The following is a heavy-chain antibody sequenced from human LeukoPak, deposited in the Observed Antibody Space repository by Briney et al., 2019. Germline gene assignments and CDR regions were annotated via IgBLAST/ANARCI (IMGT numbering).Heavy chain of an antibody. D-gene: IGHD3-22*01. V-gene: IGHV4-31*03. CDR1: GGSISSGGYY. CDR3: ARGAGASAYYYDSSGYYYVLFDY. CDR2: IYYSGST. Sequence: SETLSLTCTVSGGSISSGGYYWSWIRQHPGKGLEWIGYIYYSGSTYYNPSLKSRVTISVDTSKNQFSLKLSSVTAADTAVYYCARGAGASAYYYDSSGYYYVLFDYWGQGTLVTVSS. J-gene: IGHJ4*02.